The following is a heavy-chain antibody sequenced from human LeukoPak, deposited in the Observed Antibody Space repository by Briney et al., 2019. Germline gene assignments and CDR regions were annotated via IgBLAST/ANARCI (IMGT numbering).Heavy chain of an antibody. V-gene: IGHV1-69*05. Sequence: SVKVSCKASGGTFRTYAISWVRQAPGQGLEWMGRLIPVFGAATYARKFQGRVTITTDKSADTAYMEMSSLRSEDTAVYYCARDLTTEQPNWLDPWGQGTLATVSS. CDR2: LIPVFGAA. J-gene: IGHJ5*02. D-gene: IGHD4-17*01. CDR3: ARDLTTEQPNWLDP. CDR1: GGTFRTYA.